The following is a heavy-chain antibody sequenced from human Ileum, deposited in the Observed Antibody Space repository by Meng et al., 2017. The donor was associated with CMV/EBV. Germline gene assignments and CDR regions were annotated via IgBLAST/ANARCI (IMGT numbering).Heavy chain of an antibody. J-gene: IGHJ5*02. CDR1: AYTFTHYY. D-gene: IGHD1-26*01. V-gene: IGHV1-2*02. CDR3: ARGVGSVDPRFDP. Sequence: ASVKVSCKASAYTFTHYYIHWMRQAPGQGPEWMGWINTNSGGTKYSQKFQGRITITRDTSITTAYMELSGLTSDDTALYFCARGVGSVDPRFDPWGQGTLVTVSS. CDR2: INTNSGGT.